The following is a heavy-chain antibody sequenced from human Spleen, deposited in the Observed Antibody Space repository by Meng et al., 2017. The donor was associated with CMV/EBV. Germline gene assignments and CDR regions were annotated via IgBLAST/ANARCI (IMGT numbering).Heavy chain of an antibody. CDR2: INHSGSI. Sequence: SETLSLTCAVYGASFNDYYWTWIRRPPGKGLEWVGEINHSGSINYNPSLKCRVAISIDTSKRQFSLRVTSVTAADTAVYYCARPTTVIGEYYYGMDVWGQGTPVTVSS. CDR3: ARPTTVIGEYYYGMDV. V-gene: IGHV4-34*01. J-gene: IGHJ6*02. CDR1: GASFNDYY. D-gene: IGHD4-11*01.